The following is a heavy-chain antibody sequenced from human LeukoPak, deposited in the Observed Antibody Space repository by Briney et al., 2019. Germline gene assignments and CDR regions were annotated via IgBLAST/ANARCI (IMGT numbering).Heavy chain of an antibody. Sequence: ASGKVSCKASGYTFTSYGISWGRQAPGQGVEGMGGINPSGTSTDYAQKFQGRVTMTRDTSTNTVYMELSSLRSEDTAVYYCASPHGASYYYFDYWGQGTLVTVSS. CDR1: GYTFTSYG. CDR3: ASPHGASYYYFDY. CDR2: INPSGTST. J-gene: IGHJ4*02. V-gene: IGHV1-46*01. D-gene: IGHD4/OR15-4a*01.